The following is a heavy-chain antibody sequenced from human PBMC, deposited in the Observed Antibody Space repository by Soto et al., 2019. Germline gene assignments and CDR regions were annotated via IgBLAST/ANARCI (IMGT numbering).Heavy chain of an antibody. Sequence: GESLKSAGKASGYSITIYWIAWVLQMPGQGLEWMGIIFPDDSDTRYSPSFQGQVTISADKSISTAYVQWSSLKASDTAMYYCTRGGVATRTFDYWGQGTLVTVSS. V-gene: IGHV5-51*01. CDR1: GYSITIYW. D-gene: IGHD3-3*01. CDR2: IFPDDSDT. CDR3: TRGGVATRTFDY. J-gene: IGHJ4*02.